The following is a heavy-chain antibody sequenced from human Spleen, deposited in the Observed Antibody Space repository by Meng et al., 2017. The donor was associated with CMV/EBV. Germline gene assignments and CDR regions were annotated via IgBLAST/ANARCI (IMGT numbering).Heavy chain of an antibody. Sequence: SETLSLTCAVYGGSFSGYYWSWIRQPPGKGLEWIGEINHSGSTNYNPSLKSRVTISVDTSKSQFSLKLTSVTAADTAVYYCARDSRVMVRGIIIGYYGMDVWGQGTTVTVSS. D-gene: IGHD3-10*01. CDR2: INHSGST. V-gene: IGHV4-34*01. J-gene: IGHJ6*02. CDR3: ARDSRVMVRGIIIGYYGMDV. CDR1: GGSFSGYY.